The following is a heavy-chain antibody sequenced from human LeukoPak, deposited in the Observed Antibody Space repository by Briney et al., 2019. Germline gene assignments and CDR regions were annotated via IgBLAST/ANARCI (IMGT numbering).Heavy chain of an antibody. CDR1: GFTFNNYG. Sequence: GGSLRLSCVASGFTFNNYGMHWVRQAPGKGLEWVSGISGVGVSTYYADSVKGRVTISRDNSKKTVYLQMSSLRAEDTAVYYCARGGSGSGSYFTWGDYWGLGTQVTVSS. J-gene: IGHJ4*02. CDR3: ARGGSGSGSYFTWGDY. V-gene: IGHV3-23*01. D-gene: IGHD3-10*01. CDR2: ISGVGVST.